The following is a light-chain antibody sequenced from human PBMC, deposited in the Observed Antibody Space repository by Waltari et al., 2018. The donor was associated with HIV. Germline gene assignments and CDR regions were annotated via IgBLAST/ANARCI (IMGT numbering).Light chain of an antibody. CDR1: SSSIGSNY. J-gene: IGLJ1*01. CDR2: RNN. V-gene: IGLV1-47*01. CDR3: AAWDDSLSGYV. Sequence: QSVLTQPPSASGTPGQRVTISCSGSSSSIGSNYVYWYPQLPGTAPKLLIYRNNPRPSGVPDRFSGSKSGTSASLAISGLRSEDEADYYCAAWDDSLSGYVFGTGTKVTVL.